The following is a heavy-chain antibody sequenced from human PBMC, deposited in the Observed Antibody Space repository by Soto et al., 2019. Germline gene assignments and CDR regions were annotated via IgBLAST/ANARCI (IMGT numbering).Heavy chain of an antibody. Sequence: GGSLRLSCAASGFTFSDYAMSWVRQAPGKGLKWVSAISAGGGTTYYADSVKGRFTISRDNSKNTLYLQMNSLRAEDTAVYYCAKLVAGAIVVVPSTIFYWSQGTLVTVSS. CDR2: ISAGGGTT. V-gene: IGHV3-23*01. CDR3: AKLVAGAIVVVPSTIFY. CDR1: GFTFSDYA. D-gene: IGHD2-2*01. J-gene: IGHJ4*02.